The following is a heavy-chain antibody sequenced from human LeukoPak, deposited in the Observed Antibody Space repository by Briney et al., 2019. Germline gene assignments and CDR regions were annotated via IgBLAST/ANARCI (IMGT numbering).Heavy chain of an antibody. CDR3: ARYSSWYYFDY. J-gene: IGHJ4*02. CDR1: GGSISSGDYY. CDR2: IYYSGST. V-gene: IGHV4-30-4*08. D-gene: IGHD6-13*01. Sequence: SQTLSLTCTVSGGSISSGDYYRSWIRQPPGKGLEWIGYIYYSGSTYYNPSLKSRVTISVDTSKNQFSLKLSSVTAADTAVYYCARYSSWYYFDYWGQGTLVTVSS.